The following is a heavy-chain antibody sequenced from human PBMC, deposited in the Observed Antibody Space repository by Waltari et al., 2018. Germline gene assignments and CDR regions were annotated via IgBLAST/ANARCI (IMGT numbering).Heavy chain of an antibody. J-gene: IGHJ5*02. Sequence: QVQLQQWGAGLLKPAETLSLTCAVYGGSFSGYSWSWIRRPPGKGLEWIGEINHSGSTNYNPSLKSRVTISVDTSKNQFSLKLSSVTAADTAVYYCARGRVVVVVAAGWFDPWGQGTLVTVSS. D-gene: IGHD2-15*01. CDR2: INHSGST. CDR3: ARGRVVVVVAAGWFDP. CDR1: GGSFSGYS. V-gene: IGHV4-34*01.